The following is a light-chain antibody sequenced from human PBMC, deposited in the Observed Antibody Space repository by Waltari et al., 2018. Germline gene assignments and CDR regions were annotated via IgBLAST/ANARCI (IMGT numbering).Light chain of an antibody. CDR3: QQYGTSPPWT. CDR2: GAS. Sequence: EIVLTQSPGTLSLSPGERATLSCMASQSVSSSYLAWYQQKPGQAPRLLIYGASSRATGIPDRFSGSGSGTDFTLTISRLEPEDSAVYYCQQYGTSPPWTFGQGTKVEIK. V-gene: IGKV3-20*01. J-gene: IGKJ1*01. CDR1: QSVSSSY.